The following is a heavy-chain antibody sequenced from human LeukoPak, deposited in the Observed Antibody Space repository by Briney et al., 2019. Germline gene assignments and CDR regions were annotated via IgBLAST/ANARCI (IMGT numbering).Heavy chain of an antibody. D-gene: IGHD5-18*01. V-gene: IGHV1-58*02. J-gene: IGHJ3*02. Sequence: GASVKVSSKASVFTFSACAMQWLRQARGQRLEWIGWIVVGTGKKDYAQRFQERVTITTDMTTSTAYMELSSLRSEDTAVYYCAAGVGYTYGLSLGATALISDIWGQGKMVTVSS. CDR2: IVVGTGKK. CDR3: AAGVGYTYGLSLGATALISDI. CDR1: VFTFSACA.